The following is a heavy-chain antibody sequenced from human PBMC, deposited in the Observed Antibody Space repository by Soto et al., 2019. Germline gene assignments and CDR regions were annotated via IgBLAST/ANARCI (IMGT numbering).Heavy chain of an antibody. CDR3: ATVGGSYLAIPSGY. V-gene: IGHV4-39*01. J-gene: IGHJ4*02. Sequence: SETLSLTCTVSGYSISTNNYYWGWIRQPPGKGLEWIGSISYIGDTYYNPSPRGRVTISVDTSKNQFSLRLSSVTAADTAVYYCATVGGSYLAIPSGYWGQGTLVTVSS. CDR1: GYSISTNNYY. D-gene: IGHD1-26*01. CDR2: ISYIGDT.